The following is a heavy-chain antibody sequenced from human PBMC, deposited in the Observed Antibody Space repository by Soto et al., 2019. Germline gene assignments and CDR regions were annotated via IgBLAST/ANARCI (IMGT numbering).Heavy chain of an antibody. J-gene: IGHJ6*02. CDR3: ARDYSGRYGMDV. Sequence: ASVKLSFKASGYPFTGYHMRWLRQAPGQGLEWMGWINPNRGGTNYAQKFQGRVTMTRDTSISTAYVALSRLRSDDTAVYYCARDYSGRYGMDVWGQGTTVTVS. CDR1: GYPFTGYH. V-gene: IGHV1-2*02. CDR2: INPNRGGT. D-gene: IGHD2-15*01.